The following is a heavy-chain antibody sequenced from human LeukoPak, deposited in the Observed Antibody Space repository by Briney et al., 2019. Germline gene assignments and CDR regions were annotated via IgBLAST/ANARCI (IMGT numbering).Heavy chain of an antibody. CDR1: GYTFTGYY. J-gene: IGHJ6*02. D-gene: IGHD4-11*01. CDR2: INPNSGGT. CDR3: AKPAYSSTRRYYGMDV. Sequence: EASVKVSCKASGYTFTGYYMHWVRQAPGQGLEWMGWINPNSGGTNYAQKFQGRVTMTRDTSISTAYMELSRLRSDDTAVYYCAKPAYSSTRRYYGMDVWGQGTTVTVSS. V-gene: IGHV1-2*02.